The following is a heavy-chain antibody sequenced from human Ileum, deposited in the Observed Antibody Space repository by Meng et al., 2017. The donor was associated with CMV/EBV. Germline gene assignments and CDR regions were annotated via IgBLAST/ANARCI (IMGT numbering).Heavy chain of an antibody. D-gene: IGHD3-3*01. Sequence: GESLKISCAASGLTFSNHGMHWVRQAPGKGLEWVAFIRSDGSDKYYADSMKGRFTISRDNSKNMLYLQMNSLRAEDTAVYYCAKDKGVRYLEWFSVRGQKTLVTVSS. CDR3: AKDKGVRYLEWFSV. V-gene: IGHV3-30*02. CDR2: IRSDGSDK. J-gene: IGHJ4*02. CDR1: GLTFSNHG.